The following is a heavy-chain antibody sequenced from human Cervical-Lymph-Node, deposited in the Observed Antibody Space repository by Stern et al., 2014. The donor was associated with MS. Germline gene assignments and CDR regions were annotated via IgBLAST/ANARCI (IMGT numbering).Heavy chain of an antibody. V-gene: IGHV2-70*01. CDR2: IDWDDDK. Sequence: QVTLRESGPALVKPTQTLTLTCTFSGFSLSTSGMCVSWIRQPPGKALEWLGLIDWDDDKYYSTSLKTRLTISKDTSKNQVVLTMTNMDPVDTATYYCARTSGIAVAGRTFDYWGQGTLVTVSS. D-gene: IGHD6-19*01. CDR3: ARTSGIAVAGRTFDY. CDR1: GFSLSTSGMC. J-gene: IGHJ4*02.